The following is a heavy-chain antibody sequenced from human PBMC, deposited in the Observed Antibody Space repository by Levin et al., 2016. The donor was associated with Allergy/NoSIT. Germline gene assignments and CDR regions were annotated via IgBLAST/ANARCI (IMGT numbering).Heavy chain of an antibody. J-gene: IGHJ4*02. CDR1: GLTFSIYW. CDR3: VTVANTKFDY. V-gene: IGHV3-7*01. CDR2: MKPDGTET. Sequence: GESLKISCEASGLTFSIYWMGWVRQAPGKGLEWVGNMKPDGTETYYVDSVKGRFTISRDNAKKSVFLQMSSLGAEDTALYYCVTVANTKFDYWGQGTLVTVSS. D-gene: IGHD3-16*01.